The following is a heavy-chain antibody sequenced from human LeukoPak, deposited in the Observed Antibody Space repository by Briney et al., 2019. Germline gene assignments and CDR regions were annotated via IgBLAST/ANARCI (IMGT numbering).Heavy chain of an antibody. J-gene: IGHJ4*02. CDR3: ARSSSGSYLGDY. Sequence: ASVKVSCKASGYTFTSYYMHWVQQAPGQGLEWMGIINPSGGSTSYAQKFQGRVTMTRDTSTSTVYMELSSLRSEDTAIYYCARSSSGSYLGDYWGQGTLVTVSS. CDR1: GYTFTSYY. D-gene: IGHD1-26*01. V-gene: IGHV1-46*01. CDR2: INPSGGST.